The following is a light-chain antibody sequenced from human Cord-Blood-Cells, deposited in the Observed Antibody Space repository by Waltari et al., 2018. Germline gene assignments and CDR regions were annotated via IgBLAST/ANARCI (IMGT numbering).Light chain of an antibody. CDR2: DVS. V-gene: IGLV2-14*03. J-gene: IGLJ2*01. CDR1: TSDVVGYYN. CDR3: SSYTSSSTWV. Sequence: QYALLQPAPASSSPRQSFTTSSTGTTSDVVGYYNVSWYQQHPGKAPKLMIYDVSNRPSGVSNRFSGSKSGNTASLTISGLQAEDEADYYCSSYTSSSTWVFGGGTKLTVL.